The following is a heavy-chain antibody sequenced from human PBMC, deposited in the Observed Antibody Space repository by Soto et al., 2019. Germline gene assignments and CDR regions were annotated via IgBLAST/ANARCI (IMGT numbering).Heavy chain of an antibody. V-gene: IGHV4-39*01. CDR2: IYYSGST. CDR1: GGSISSSSYY. D-gene: IGHD3-10*01. Sequence: SETLSLTCTVSGGSISSSSYYWGWIRQPPGKGLEWIGSIYYSGSTYYNPSLKSRVTISVDTSKNQFSLKLSPVTAADTAVYFCARLKLWFGELKPNWFDPWGQGTLVTVSS. J-gene: IGHJ5*02. CDR3: ARLKLWFGELKPNWFDP.